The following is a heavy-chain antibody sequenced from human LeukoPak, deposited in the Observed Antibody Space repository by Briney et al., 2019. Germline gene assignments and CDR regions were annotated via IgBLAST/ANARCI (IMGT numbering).Heavy chain of an antibody. J-gene: IGHJ4*02. CDR1: GFSFSGHW. V-gene: IGHV3-74*01. CDR2: ISPTGSTA. D-gene: IGHD6-6*01. CDR3: ARGPNSNWSGLDF. Sequence: GGSLRLSCTASGFSFSGHWMHWARHLPGKGLVWVSRISPTGSTASYADSVKGRFTVSRDNAKNTLYLQVNNLRAEDTAVYYCARGPNSNWSGLDFWGQGTLLTVSS.